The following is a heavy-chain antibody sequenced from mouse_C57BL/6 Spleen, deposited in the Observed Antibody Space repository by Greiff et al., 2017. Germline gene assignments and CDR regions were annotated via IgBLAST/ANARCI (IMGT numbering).Heavy chain of an antibody. CDR1: GYAFSSSW. D-gene: IGHD4-1*01. Sequence: VQLQQSGPELVKPGASVKISCKASGYAFSSSWMNWVKQRPGKGLEWIGRIYPGDGDTNYNGKFKGKATLTADESSSTAYMQLSSLTSEDSAVYFCARSDWDGDYWGQGTTLTVSS. V-gene: IGHV1-82*01. CDR2: IYPGDGDT. J-gene: IGHJ2*01. CDR3: ARSDWDGDY.